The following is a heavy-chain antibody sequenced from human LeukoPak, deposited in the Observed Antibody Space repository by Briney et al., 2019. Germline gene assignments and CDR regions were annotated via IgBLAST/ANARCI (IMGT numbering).Heavy chain of an antibody. CDR3: ARGSLDPYCSSTSCYVFDY. CDR1: GGTFSSYT. V-gene: IGHV1-69*02. D-gene: IGHD2-2*01. Sequence: SVKVSCKASGGTFSSYTISWVRQAPGQGLEWMGRIIPILGIANYAQKFQGRVTITADKSTSTAYMELSSLRSEDTAVYYCARGSLDPYCSSTSCYVFDYWGQGTLVTVSS. J-gene: IGHJ4*02. CDR2: IIPILGIA.